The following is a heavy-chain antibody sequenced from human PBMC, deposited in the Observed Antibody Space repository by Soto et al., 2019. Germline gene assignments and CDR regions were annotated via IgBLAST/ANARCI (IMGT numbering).Heavy chain of an antibody. CDR2: ISSSSSYI. CDR3: ARGREYSTIKYYYDSSGYYREYYFDY. CDR1: GFTFSSYS. J-gene: IGHJ4*02. D-gene: IGHD3-22*01. V-gene: IGHV3-21*01. Sequence: EVQLVESGGGLVKPGGSLRLSCAASGFTFSSYSMNWVRQAPGKGLEWVSSISSSSSYIYYADSVKGRFTISGDNAKNSLYLQMNSLRAEDTAVYYCARGREYSTIKYYYDSSGYYREYYFDYWGQGTLVTVSS.